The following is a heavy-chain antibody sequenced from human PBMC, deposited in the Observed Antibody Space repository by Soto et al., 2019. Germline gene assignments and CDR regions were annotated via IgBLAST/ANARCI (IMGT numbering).Heavy chain of an antibody. J-gene: IGHJ4*01. D-gene: IGHD2-21*01. V-gene: IGHV4-59*08. CDR3: ARRTQVADSADFDY. CDR1: GGSITGYL. Sequence: PSETLSLTCTVSGGSITGYLWSWIRQPPGKGLEWIGYNSDTGNTKYNPSLKSRVTVSVDTFKSQFSLKLSSMTAADTAVYYCARRTQVADSADFDYWGHGTMVTVSS. CDR2: NSDTGNT.